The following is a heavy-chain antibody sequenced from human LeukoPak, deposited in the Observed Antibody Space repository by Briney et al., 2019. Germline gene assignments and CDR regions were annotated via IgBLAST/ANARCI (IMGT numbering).Heavy chain of an antibody. CDR3: ARVPGGWFGELLFDY. Sequence: LSETLSLTCTVSGGSISSYYWSWIRPPPGKGLEWIGYIYYSGSANYNPSLKSRVTISVDTSKNQFSLKLSSVTAADTAVYYCARVPGGWFGELLFDYWGQGTLVTVSS. J-gene: IGHJ4*02. D-gene: IGHD3-10*01. V-gene: IGHV4-59*01. CDR2: IYYSGSA. CDR1: GGSISSYY.